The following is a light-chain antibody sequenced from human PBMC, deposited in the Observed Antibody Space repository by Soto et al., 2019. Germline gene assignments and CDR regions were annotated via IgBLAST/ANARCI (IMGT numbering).Light chain of an antibody. CDR1: QGIANY. Sequence: DIQMTQSPSSLSASVGDRVTITCRASQGIANYLAWYQQKPGKIPKLLIYAASTLQSGVPSRLSGSQSGTHFTLTISSLQPEDVATYYCQKYNSAPWTFGQGTKVEIK. CDR2: AAS. J-gene: IGKJ1*01. V-gene: IGKV1-27*01. CDR3: QKYNSAPWT.